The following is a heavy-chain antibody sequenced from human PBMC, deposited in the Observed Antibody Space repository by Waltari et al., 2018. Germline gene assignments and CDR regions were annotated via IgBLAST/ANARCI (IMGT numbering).Heavy chain of an antibody. CDR1: GYTFTGYY. Sequence: QVQLVQSGAEVKKPGASVKVSCKASGYTFTGYYMHWVRQAPGQGLEWMGRINPNSGGTNYAQKFQGRVTMTRDTSISTAYMELSRLRSDDTAVYYCARGEKSIYYYGSGSHRPWAIWGQGTMVTVSS. J-gene: IGHJ3*02. CDR2: INPNSGGT. CDR3: ARGEKSIYYYGSGSHRPWAI. D-gene: IGHD3-10*01. V-gene: IGHV1-2*06.